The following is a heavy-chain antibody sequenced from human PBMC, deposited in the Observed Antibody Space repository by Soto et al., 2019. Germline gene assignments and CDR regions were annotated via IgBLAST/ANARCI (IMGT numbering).Heavy chain of an antibody. CDR3: AGSVLPAAYFDS. V-gene: IGHV4-39*01. CDR1: GGSISSSSYY. D-gene: IGHD2-2*01. J-gene: IGHJ4*02. Sequence: TSETLSLTCTVSGGSISSSSYYWGWIRQPPGKGLEWIGSIYYSGSTYYNPSLKSRVTISVDTSKNQFSLKLSSVTAADTAVYYCAGSVLPAAYFDSWGQGSLVNVS. CDR2: IYYSGST.